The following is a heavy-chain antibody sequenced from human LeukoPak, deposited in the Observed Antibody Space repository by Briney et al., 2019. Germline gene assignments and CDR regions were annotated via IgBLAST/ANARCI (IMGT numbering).Heavy chain of an antibody. D-gene: IGHD6-13*01. CDR1: GGSITSYY. J-gene: IGHJ5*02. CDR3: ARAHGQQLPYH. CDR2: IHYSGST. Sequence: KPSETLSLTCTVSGGSITSYYWNWIRQPPGKGLEWIGYIHYSGSTNYNPSLKSRVAISVDTSKNQFSLKLSSVTAADTAVYYCARAHGQQLPYHWGQGTLVTVSS. V-gene: IGHV4-59*01.